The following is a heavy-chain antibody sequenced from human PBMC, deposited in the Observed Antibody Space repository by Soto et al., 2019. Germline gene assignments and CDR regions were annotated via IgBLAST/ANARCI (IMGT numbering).Heavy chain of an antibody. Sequence: GESLKISFAASGFTFSSYGMHWVRQAPGKGLEWVAVISYDGSNKYYADSVKGRFTISRDNSKNTLYLQMNSLRAEDTAVYYCAKDPTQNFSQWLVYWGQGTLVTVSS. CDR1: GFTFSSYG. V-gene: IGHV3-30*18. CDR3: AKDPTQNFSQWLVY. J-gene: IGHJ4*02. CDR2: ISYDGSNK. D-gene: IGHD6-19*01.